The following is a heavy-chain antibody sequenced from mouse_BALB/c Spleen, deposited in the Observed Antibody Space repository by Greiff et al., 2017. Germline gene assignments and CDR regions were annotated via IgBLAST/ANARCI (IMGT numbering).Heavy chain of an antibody. Sequence: EVQLVESGGGLVKPGGSLKLSCAASGFTFSSYTMSWVRQTPEKRLEWVATISSGGSYTYYPDSVKGRFTISRDNAKNTLYLQMSSLKSEDTAMYYCTRDDYGKRFAYWGQGTLVTVSA. J-gene: IGHJ3*01. D-gene: IGHD2-1*01. V-gene: IGHV5-6-4*01. CDR1: GFTFSSYT. CDR2: ISSGGSYT. CDR3: TRDDYGKRFAY.